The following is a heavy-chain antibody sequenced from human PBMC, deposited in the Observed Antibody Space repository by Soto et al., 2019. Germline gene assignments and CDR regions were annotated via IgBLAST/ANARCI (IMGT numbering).Heavy chain of an antibody. Sequence: QVQLVESGGDLVKRGGSLRLSCAASGYTFSDYYMSWIRQAPGKGLEWISYIDTSSTKIYYADSVKGRFTISRDNAKNWLYLEMNSLRDKNTAVYYCASHYDMWSGYLSPVDYWGQGTLVTVSS. D-gene: IGHD3-3*01. CDR1: GYTFSDYY. V-gene: IGHV3-11*01. CDR3: ASHYDMWSGYLSPVDY. CDR2: IDTSSTKI. J-gene: IGHJ4*02.